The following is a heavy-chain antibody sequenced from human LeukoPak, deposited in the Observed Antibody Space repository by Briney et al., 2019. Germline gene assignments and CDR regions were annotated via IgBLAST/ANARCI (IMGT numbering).Heavy chain of an antibody. CDR3: ARHLIAAAGPADY. V-gene: IGHV4-39*01. D-gene: IGHD6-13*01. CDR2: IYYSGST. CDR1: GASISTNSYY. J-gene: IGHJ4*02. Sequence: PSETLSLTCTVSGASISTNSYYWGWIRQPPGKGLERIGSIYYSGSTYYNPSLKSRVTISVDTSKNQFSLKLSSVTAADTAVYYCARHLIAAAGPADYWGQGTLVTVSS.